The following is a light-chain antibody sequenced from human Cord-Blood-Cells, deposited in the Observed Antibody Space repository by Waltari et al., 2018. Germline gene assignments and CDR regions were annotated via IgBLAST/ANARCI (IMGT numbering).Light chain of an antibody. CDR1: SSDVGGYYY. Sequence: QSALTQPRSVSGSPGQSVTISCTGTSSDVGGYYYVSWYPQHQGKAPKLMIYDVRQRPSGVPGRFSGSKSGNTASLTISGLQAEDEADYYCCSYAGSYTLVFGGGTKLTVL. CDR2: DVR. CDR3: CSYAGSYTLV. J-gene: IGLJ3*02. V-gene: IGLV2-11*01.